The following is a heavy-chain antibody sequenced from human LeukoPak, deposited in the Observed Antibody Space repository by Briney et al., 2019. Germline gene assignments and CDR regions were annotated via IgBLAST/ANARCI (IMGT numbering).Heavy chain of an antibody. Sequence: SETLSLTCNVSGYSISGGYLWGWIRQPPGKGLEWIGSVYHSGITFYSPSLKSRVTISVDTSKNQFSLRLTSVTAADTAVYYCARDTYYYDSSGYTRLLDYWGQGTLVTVSS. CDR3: ARDTYYYDSSGYTRLLDY. V-gene: IGHV4-38-2*02. D-gene: IGHD3-22*01. J-gene: IGHJ4*02. CDR1: GYSISGGYL. CDR2: VYHSGIT.